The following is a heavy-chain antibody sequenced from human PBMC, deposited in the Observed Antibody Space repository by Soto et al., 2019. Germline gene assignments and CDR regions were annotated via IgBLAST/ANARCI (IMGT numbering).Heavy chain of an antibody. Sequence: ASVKVSCKASGYSFTDYHIHWVRQAPGQGLEWRGRINPKSGGTSTAQKFQGWVTMPTDTSISTASMELTRLTSDDTAIYYCARGDSTDCSNGVCSFFYNHDMDVWGQGTTVTVSS. CDR3: ARGDSTDCSNGVCSFFYNHDMDV. J-gene: IGHJ6*02. V-gene: IGHV1-2*04. CDR1: GYSFTDYH. D-gene: IGHD2-8*01. CDR2: INPKSGGT.